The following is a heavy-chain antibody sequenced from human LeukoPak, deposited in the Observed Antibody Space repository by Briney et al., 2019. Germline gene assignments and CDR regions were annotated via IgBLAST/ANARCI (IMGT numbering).Heavy chain of an antibody. V-gene: IGHV3-66*01. Sequence: GGSLRLSCAVSGFTVTTNSMSWVRQAPGKGLKWVSVIYSGGSTYYADSVKGRFTISRDYSKNTLYLQMNSLRAEDTAVYYCARDYRLSWFDYWGQGTLVTVSS. D-gene: IGHD3-16*02. CDR1: GFTVTTNS. CDR3: ARDYRLSWFDY. CDR2: IYSGGST. J-gene: IGHJ4*02.